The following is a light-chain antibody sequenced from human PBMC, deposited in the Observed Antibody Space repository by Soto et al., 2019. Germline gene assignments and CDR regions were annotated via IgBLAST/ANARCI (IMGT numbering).Light chain of an antibody. V-gene: IGKV3-15*01. CDR3: QQYNNWPRT. J-gene: IGKJ1*01. CDR1: QSLSSN. CDR2: GAS. Sequence: VMTQSPLPLPVTLGQPATLSCRASQSLSSNLAWYQQKPGQAPRLLIYGASTWATGIPARFSGSGSGTEFTLTISSLQSEDFAVYYCQQYNNWPRTFGQGTKVDIK.